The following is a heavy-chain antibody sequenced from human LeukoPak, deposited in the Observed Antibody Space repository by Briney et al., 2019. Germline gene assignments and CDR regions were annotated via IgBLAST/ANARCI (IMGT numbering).Heavy chain of an antibody. CDR2: MNPNSGNT. D-gene: IGHD5-18*01. V-gene: IGHV1-8*01. J-gene: IGHJ6*02. CDR3: ARRSYGGFYYYYGMDV. Sequence: ASVEVSCKASGYTFTSYDINWVRQATGQGLEWMGWMNPNSGNTGYAQEFQGRVTMTRNTSISTAYMELSSLRSEDTAVYYCARRSYGGFYYYYGMDVWGQGTTVTLSS. CDR1: GYTFTSYD.